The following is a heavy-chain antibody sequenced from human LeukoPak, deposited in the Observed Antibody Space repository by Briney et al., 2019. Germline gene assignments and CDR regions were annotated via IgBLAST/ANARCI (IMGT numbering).Heavy chain of an antibody. CDR3: ARLMLKYYYDSSGYGAFDI. V-gene: IGHV1-69*13. CDR2: IIPIFGTT. Sequence: ASVKVSCKASGGTFSSYNINWVRQAPGQGLEWMGGIIPIFGTTNYAQKFQGRVTFTADESTSTAYMELSSLRSEDTAVYYCARLMLKYYYDSSGYGAFDIWGQGTMVTVSS. CDR1: GGTFSSYN. J-gene: IGHJ3*02. D-gene: IGHD3-22*01.